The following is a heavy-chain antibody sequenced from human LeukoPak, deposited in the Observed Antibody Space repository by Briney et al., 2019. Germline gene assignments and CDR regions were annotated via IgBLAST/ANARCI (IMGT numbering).Heavy chain of an antibody. D-gene: IGHD3-16*02. CDR1: GFTFSSYS. CDR2: ISSSSSYI. J-gene: IGHJ4*02. CDR3: ARALRLGELSPLRW. V-gene: IGHV3-21*01. Sequence: PGGSLRLSCAASGFTFSSYSMNWVRQAPGEGLEWVSSISSSSSYIYYADSVKGRFTISRDNAKNSLYLQMNSLRAEDTAVYYCARALRLGELSPLRWGGQGTLVTVSS.